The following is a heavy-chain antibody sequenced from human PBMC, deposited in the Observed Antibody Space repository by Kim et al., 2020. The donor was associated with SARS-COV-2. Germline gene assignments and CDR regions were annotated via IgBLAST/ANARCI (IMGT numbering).Heavy chain of an antibody. CDR3: ARGLRGYCSSTSCYGRLGYYFDY. CDR1: GGSFSGYY. V-gene: IGHV4-34*01. J-gene: IGHJ4*02. CDR2: INHSGST. D-gene: IGHD2-2*01. Sequence: SETLSLTCAVYGGSFSGYYWSWIHQPPGKGLEWIGEINHSGSTNYNPSLKSRVTISVDTSKNQFSLKLSSVTAADTAVYYCARGLRGYCSSTSCYGRLGYYFDYWGQGTLVTVSS.